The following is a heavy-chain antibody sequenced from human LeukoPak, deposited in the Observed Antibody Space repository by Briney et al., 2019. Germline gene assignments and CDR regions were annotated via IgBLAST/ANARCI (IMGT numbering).Heavy chain of an antibody. V-gene: IGHV3-7*01. CDR2: IKPDGSDK. D-gene: IGHD5-24*01. Sequence: GGSLRLSCAGSGFSFRSHWVNWVRQSPGKGLEWVANIKPDGSDKYYVDSARGRFTVSRDSAKNSAFLQMNSLRAEDTAIYYCATISAQTFDIWGQGTLVSVSS. CDR1: GFSFRSHW. J-gene: IGHJ3*02. CDR3: ATISAQTFDI.